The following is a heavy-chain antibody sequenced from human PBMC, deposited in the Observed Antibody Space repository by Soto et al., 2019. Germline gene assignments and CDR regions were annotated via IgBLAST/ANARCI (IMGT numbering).Heavy chain of an antibody. V-gene: IGHV3-23*01. CDR2: ITDTGGDA. CDR1: GLTFWSRA. D-gene: IGHD3-10*01. Sequence: HPGGSLRLSCVASGLTFWSRAIIFVRHAPLEGLQWVSTITDTGGDAKYADSVRGRFVISRDNSKKTLYLQMTSLTAEDSAMYFCARGSTDSYPGSRIFDFWGRGTLVTVSS. CDR3: ARGSTDSYPGSRIFDF. J-gene: IGHJ4*02.